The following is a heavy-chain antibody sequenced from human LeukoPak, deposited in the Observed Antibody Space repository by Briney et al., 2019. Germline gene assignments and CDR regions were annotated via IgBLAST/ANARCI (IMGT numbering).Heavy chain of an antibody. D-gene: IGHD2-2*01. CDR3: ARGGPYQLLNYMEI. CDR2: MNPNNGNT. Sequence: GASVKVSCKASGYTFTSYDINWVRQATGQGLEWMGWMNPNNGNTGYAQKFQGRVTMTRNISISTAYMELRSLRSEDTAVYYCARGGPYQLLNYMEILGEGNTVTVSS. V-gene: IGHV1-8*01. CDR1: GYTFTSYD. J-gene: IGHJ6*03.